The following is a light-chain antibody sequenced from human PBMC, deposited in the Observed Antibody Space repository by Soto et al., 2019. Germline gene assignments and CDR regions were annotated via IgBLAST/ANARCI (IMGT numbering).Light chain of an antibody. CDR2: ASS. V-gene: IGLV2-14*01. J-gene: IGLJ1*01. Sequence: QSALTQPASVSGSPGQSITISCTGTSSDVGGYNYVSWYQHHAGKAPRLMIYASSNRPSGVSHRFSGSRSGNTASLTISGLQAEDEADYYCSSYTSGTTLYFFGTGTKVTVL. CDR1: SSDVGGYNY. CDR3: SSYTSGTTLYF.